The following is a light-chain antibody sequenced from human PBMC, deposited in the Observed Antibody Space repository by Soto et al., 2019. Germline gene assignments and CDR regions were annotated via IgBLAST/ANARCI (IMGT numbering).Light chain of an antibody. CDR1: QTITSTY. V-gene: IGKV3-20*01. J-gene: IGKJ2*01. Sequence: EIVLTQSPGTLSLSPGDRATLSCRASQTITSTYLAWYRQKPGQAPRLLIYGASNRATGIPDRLSGSGSGTDFTLTISSLQAEDVAVYYCQQYYSSPYTFGQGTKLEI. CDR2: GAS. CDR3: QQYYSSPYT.